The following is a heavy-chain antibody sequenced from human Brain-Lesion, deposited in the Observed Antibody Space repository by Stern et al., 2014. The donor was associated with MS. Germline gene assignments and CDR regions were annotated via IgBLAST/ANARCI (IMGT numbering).Heavy chain of an antibody. Sequence: VQLVESGPGLVKPSGTLSLTCAVSGGSISSSNWWSWVRQSPGKGLEWIGESDHSGSTIYNPSLTRPVTVSVDNSKNRFSLNLRSVTAADTAVYFCARFPASRPHVFDSWGQGTLVTVSS. CDR2: SDHSGST. CDR3: ARFPASRPHVFDS. V-gene: IGHV4-4*02. J-gene: IGHJ4*02. D-gene: IGHD6-13*01. CDR1: GGSISSSNW.